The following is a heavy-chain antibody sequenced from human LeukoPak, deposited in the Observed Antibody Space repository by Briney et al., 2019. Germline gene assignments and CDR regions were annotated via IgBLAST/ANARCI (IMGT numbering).Heavy chain of an antibody. J-gene: IGHJ5*02. D-gene: IGHD6-13*01. CDR2: ISGSGGST. CDR3: AKDREKVIAAAGFNWFDP. Sequence: GGSLRLSCAASGFTFSSYAMSWVRQAPGKGLEWVSAISGSGGSTYYADSVKGRFTISRDNSKNTLYLQMNSLRAEDTAVYYCAKDREKVIAAAGFNWFDPWGQGTLVSVSS. V-gene: IGHV3-23*01. CDR1: GFTFSSYA.